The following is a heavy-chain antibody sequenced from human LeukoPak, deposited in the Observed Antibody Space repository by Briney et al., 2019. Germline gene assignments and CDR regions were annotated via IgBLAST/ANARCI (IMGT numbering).Heavy chain of an antibody. Sequence: PGGSLRLSCAASGFTFSIYWMTWIPQPPGKWLEGVANIKQDGSEKYYVDSVKGRFTISRDNAKNSLYLQMNSLRAEDTAVYYCARDTGGGYSCYDCWGQGTLVTVSS. CDR2: IKQDGSEK. V-gene: IGHV3-7*01. J-gene: IGHJ4*02. CDR1: GFTFSIYW. CDR3: ARDTGGGYSCYDC. D-gene: IGHD5-18*01.